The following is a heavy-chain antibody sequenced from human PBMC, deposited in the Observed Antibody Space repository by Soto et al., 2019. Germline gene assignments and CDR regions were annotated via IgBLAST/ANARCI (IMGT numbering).Heavy chain of an antibody. CDR2: SNSDGSTT. D-gene: IGHD3-9*01. V-gene: IGHV3-74*01. Sequence: VRQAPGKGLVWVSSSNSDGSTTSYADSVKGRFTISRDNAKNSLYLQMNSLRAEDTAVYYCARGYDTPDYWGQGTLVTVSS. J-gene: IGHJ4*02. CDR3: ARGYDTPDY.